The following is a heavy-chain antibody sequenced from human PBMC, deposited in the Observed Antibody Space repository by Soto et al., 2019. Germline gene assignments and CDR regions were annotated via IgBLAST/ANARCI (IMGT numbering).Heavy chain of an antibody. CDR1: GYSINSGYY. Sequence: SLTCGVSGYSINSGYYWGWIRQSPGKGLEWIGYVFYTGSTKYNPALKRRVTISVDTSKNQFSLKLSSVSAADTGLYYCARSYSGTFYGYDTWGQGILVTVSS. V-gene: IGHV4-61*01. CDR3: ARSYSGTFYGYDT. J-gene: IGHJ5*02. CDR2: VFYTGST. D-gene: IGHD1-26*01.